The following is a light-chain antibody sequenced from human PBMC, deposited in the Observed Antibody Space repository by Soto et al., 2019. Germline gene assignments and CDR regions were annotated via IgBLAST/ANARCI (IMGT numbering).Light chain of an antibody. CDR2: DNH. J-gene: IGLJ3*02. Sequence: QSVLTQPPSVSAAPGQRVTISCSGNSSNVGDNFVSWYQQPPEAAPKLLIYDNHKRPSGVPDRFSGSKSGTSATLRITGLQTRDEADYYCATWDGSLSVVVFGGGTQLTVL. V-gene: IGLV1-51*01. CDR1: SSNVGDNF. CDR3: ATWDGSLSVVV.